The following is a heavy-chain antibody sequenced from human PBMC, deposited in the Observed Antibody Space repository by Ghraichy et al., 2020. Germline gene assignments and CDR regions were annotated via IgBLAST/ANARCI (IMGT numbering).Heavy chain of an antibody. V-gene: IGHV3-15*01. Sequence: GGSLRLSCAVSGFTFNNAWMSWVRQAPGKGLEWVGRIKRKSDGGTTDYAAPVKGRFTISRDDSKNTVFLQMNSLKTEDTAVYYCTTVSYYALNFGDYWGQGTLVTVSS. J-gene: IGHJ4*02. CDR1: GFTFNNAW. CDR3: TTVSYYALNFGDY. D-gene: IGHD1-26*01. CDR2: IKRKSDGGTT.